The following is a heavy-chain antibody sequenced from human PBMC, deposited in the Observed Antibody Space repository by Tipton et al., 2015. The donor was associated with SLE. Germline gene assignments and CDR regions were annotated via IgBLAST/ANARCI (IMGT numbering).Heavy chain of an antibody. D-gene: IGHD3-16*01. CDR1: GDSITTHY. CDR2: IYYSGDT. Sequence: TMSLTCTVTGDSITTHYWSWIRQPPGKGLEWVGSIYYSGDTNYNPSLKSRVTVSIESSRNQFSLRVTSVSAADTAVYFCARGGESIYAPFDIWGQGTVVTVSS. CDR3: ARGGESIYAPFDI. J-gene: IGHJ3*02. V-gene: IGHV4-59*11.